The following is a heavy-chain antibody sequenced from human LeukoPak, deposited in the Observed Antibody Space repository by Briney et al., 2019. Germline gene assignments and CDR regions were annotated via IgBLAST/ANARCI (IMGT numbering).Heavy chain of an antibody. CDR3: ATDECGFGELLRY. J-gene: IGHJ4*02. D-gene: IGHD3-10*01. Sequence: ASVKVSCKASGYTFTTYGISWVRQAPGQGLEWMGWISAYNGNTNYAQKLQGRVTMTTDTSTSTVYMELRSLRSDDTAVYYCATDECGFGELLRYWGQGTLVTVSS. CDR1: GYTFTTYG. CDR2: ISAYNGNT. V-gene: IGHV1-18*01.